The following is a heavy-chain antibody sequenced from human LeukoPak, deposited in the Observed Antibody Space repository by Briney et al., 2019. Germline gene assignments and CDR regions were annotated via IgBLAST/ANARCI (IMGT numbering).Heavy chain of an antibody. J-gene: IGHJ6*03. D-gene: IGHD2-15*01. CDR2: ISSTGNTV. Sequence: PGGSLRLSCAASGFTFSSYEMNWVRQAPGQGLEWVAYISSTGNTVHYAGSVKGRFTISRDNAKNSPYLQMNRLRAEDTAVYYCTKETPQMDVWGKGTTVTVS. V-gene: IGHV3-48*03. CDR3: TKETPQMDV. CDR1: GFTFSSYE.